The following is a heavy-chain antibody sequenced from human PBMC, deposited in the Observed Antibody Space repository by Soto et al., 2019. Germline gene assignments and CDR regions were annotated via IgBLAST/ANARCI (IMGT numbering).Heavy chain of an antibody. Sequence: WGSLRLSCAASGFTFSSYWMHWVRQAPGKGLVWVSRINSDGSSTSYADSVKGRFTISRDNAKNTLYLQMNSLRAEDTAVYYCARDPGYCSSTSCYDAFDIWGQGTMVTVSS. CDR1: GFTFSSYW. CDR3: ARDPGYCSSTSCYDAFDI. J-gene: IGHJ3*02. V-gene: IGHV3-74*01. D-gene: IGHD2-2*01. CDR2: INSDGSST.